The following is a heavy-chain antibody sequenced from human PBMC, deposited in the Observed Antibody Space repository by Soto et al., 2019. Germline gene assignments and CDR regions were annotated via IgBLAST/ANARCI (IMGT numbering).Heavy chain of an antibody. J-gene: IGHJ6*02. CDR1: GFTFSSYG. V-gene: IGHV3-33*01. Sequence: QVQLVESGGGVVQPGRSLRLSCAASGFTFSSYGMHWVRQAPGKGLEWVAVIWYDGSNKYYADSVKGRFTISRDNSKNTLYMKMNSLRAEDTAVYYCARDGAGTSYYYYGMDVWGQGTTVTVSS. D-gene: IGHD6-19*01. CDR3: ARDGAGTSYYYYGMDV. CDR2: IWYDGSNK.